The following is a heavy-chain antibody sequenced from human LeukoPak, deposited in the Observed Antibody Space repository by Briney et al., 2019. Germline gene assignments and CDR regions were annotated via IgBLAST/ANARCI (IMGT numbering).Heavy chain of an antibody. CDR1: GDSLAAPSYY. Sequence: SETLSLTCSVSGDSLAAPSYYWAWIRQPPGKGLEWIASIYYSGNTNYDPSLQSRVTISVDTSKNQFSLSLSSVTAADTAVYYCARSRTGGGYYYWYFDLWGRGTLVTVSS. CDR2: IYYSGNT. V-gene: IGHV4-39*07. J-gene: IGHJ2*01. CDR3: ARSRTGGGYYYWYFDL. D-gene: IGHD3-22*01.